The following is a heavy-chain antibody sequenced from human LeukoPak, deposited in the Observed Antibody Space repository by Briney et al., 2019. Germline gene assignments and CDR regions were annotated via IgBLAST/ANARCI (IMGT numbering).Heavy chain of an antibody. CDR2: MSSSGSTI. CDR3: ARESRQWLVLGGVDY. V-gene: IGHV3-11*04. Sequence: GGSLRLSCAASGFTFNDYYMSWIRQAPGKGLKWVSYMSSSGSTIYYADSVKGRFTISRDNAKNSLYLQMNSLRAEDTAVYYCARESRQWLVLGGVDYWGQGTLVTVSS. D-gene: IGHD6-19*01. J-gene: IGHJ4*02. CDR1: GFTFNDYY.